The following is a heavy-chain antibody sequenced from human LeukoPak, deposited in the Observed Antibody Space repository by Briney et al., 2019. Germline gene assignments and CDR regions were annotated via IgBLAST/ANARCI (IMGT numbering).Heavy chain of an antibody. V-gene: IGHV3-7*03. Sequence: GGSLRLSCVVSGFTFSESWMSWVRQAPGKGLGWVASLNLDGSDKYYVDSVEGRFTISRDNAKNSLYLQMDSLRVEDTAVYYCAKGKRYPDYWGQGTLVTVSS. CDR3: AKGKRYPDY. J-gene: IGHJ4*02. D-gene: IGHD1-1*01. CDR1: GFTFSESW. CDR2: LNLDGSDK.